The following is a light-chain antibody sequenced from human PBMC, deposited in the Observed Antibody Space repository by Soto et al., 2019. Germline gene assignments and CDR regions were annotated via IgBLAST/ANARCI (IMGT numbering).Light chain of an antibody. CDR1: QLISTH. J-gene: IGKJ2*01. V-gene: IGKV1-39*01. Sequence: DIPMTQSPSSLSASVGDRVTISCRASQLISTHLNWYQQKPWKAPKLLIYAASSLQSGVPSRFSGGGSGTDFTLTISSLQPEDFATYYWQQSYLTPRTFGQGTKLQIK. CDR3: QQSYLTPRT. CDR2: AAS.